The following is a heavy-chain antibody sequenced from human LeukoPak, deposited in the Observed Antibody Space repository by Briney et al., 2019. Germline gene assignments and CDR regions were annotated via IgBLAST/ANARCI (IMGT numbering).Heavy chain of an antibody. CDR3: ARDYYDSSGYYIL. J-gene: IGHJ4*02. Sequence: PSETPSLTCTVSGGSISSYYWSWIRQPAGNGLEWIGRIYTSGSTNYNPSLKSRVTISVDKSKNQCSLKLSSVTAADTAVYYCARDYYDSSGYYILWGEGTLVTVYS. V-gene: IGHV4-4*07. D-gene: IGHD3-22*01. CDR1: GGSISSYY. CDR2: IYTSGST.